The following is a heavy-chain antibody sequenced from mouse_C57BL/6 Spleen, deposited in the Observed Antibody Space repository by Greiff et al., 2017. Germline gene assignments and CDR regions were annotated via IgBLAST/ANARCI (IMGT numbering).Heavy chain of an antibody. D-gene: IGHD4-1*01. Sequence: ASGYTFTSYWMHWVKQRPGQGLEWIGNINPSNGGTNYNEKFKSKATLTVDKSSSTAYMQLSSLTSEDSAVYYCASPLTGTWGDYWGQGTSLTVSS. V-gene: IGHV1-53*01. CDR3: ASPLTGTWGDY. J-gene: IGHJ2*02. CDR2: INPSNGGT. CDR1: GYTFTSYW.